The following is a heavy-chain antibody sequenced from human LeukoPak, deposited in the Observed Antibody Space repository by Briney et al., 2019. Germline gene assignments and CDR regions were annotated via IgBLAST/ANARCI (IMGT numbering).Heavy chain of an antibody. D-gene: IGHD3-9*01. J-gene: IGHJ6*02. Sequence: GGSLRLSCAASGFTFSSYGMHWVRQAPGKGLEWLAQIWPDNNNKYYADSVKGRLTVSRDNSKNMLYLQMNSLRVDDTAVYYCAKGVAGAALPYFGLDVWGQGTTVTVSS. V-gene: IGHV3-33*06. CDR1: GFTFSSYG. CDR2: IWPDNNNK. CDR3: AKGVAGAALPYFGLDV.